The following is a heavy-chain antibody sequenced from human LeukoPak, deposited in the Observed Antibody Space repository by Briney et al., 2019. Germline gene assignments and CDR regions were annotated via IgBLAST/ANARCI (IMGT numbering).Heavy chain of an antibody. V-gene: IGHV1-18*01. CDR2: ISAYNGNT. Sequence: ASVKVSCKASGYTFNNYDINWVRQATGQGLEWMGWISAYNGNTNYAQKLQGRVTMTTDTSTSTAYMELRSLRSDDTAVYYCARRDYDSSGWWFDPWGQGTLVTVSS. CDR1: GYTFNNYD. CDR3: ARRDYDSSGWWFDP. D-gene: IGHD3-22*01. J-gene: IGHJ5*02.